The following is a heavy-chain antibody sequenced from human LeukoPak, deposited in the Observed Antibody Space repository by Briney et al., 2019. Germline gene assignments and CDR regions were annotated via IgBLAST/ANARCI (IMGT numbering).Heavy chain of an antibody. D-gene: IGHD5-12*01. CDR1: GGSISSYY. V-gene: IGHV4-59*01. CDR2: IYYSGST. CDR3: ARIYSGYEWAFGY. J-gene: IGHJ4*02. Sequence: SETLSLTCTVSGGSISSYYWSWIRQPPGKGLEWIGYIYYSGSTNYNPSLKSRVAISVDTSKNQFSLKLSSVTAADTAVYYCARIYSGYEWAFGYWGQGTLVTVSS.